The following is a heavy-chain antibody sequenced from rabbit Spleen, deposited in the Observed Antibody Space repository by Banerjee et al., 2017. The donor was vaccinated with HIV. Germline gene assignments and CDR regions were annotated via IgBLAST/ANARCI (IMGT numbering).Heavy chain of an antibody. Sequence: QEQLVESGGGLVQPGGSLKLSCKASGFDFSSWGVSWVRQAPGKGLEWIACIAAGSSGSTYYAYWAKGRFTISKTSSTTVTLQMTSLTAADTATYFCARDSGSSFSSYGMDLWGPGTLVTVS. D-gene: IGHD8-1*01. J-gene: IGHJ6*01. CDR1: GFDFSSWGV. V-gene: IGHV1S45*01. CDR3: ARDSGSSFSSYGMDL. CDR2: IAAGSSGST.